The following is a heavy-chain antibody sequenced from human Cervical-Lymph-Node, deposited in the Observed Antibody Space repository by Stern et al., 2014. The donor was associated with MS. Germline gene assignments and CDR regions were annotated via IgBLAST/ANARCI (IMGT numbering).Heavy chain of an antibody. D-gene: IGHD3-3*01. V-gene: IGHV3-11*01. CDR1: GFTFSDYY. CDR2: ISSGGTTI. J-gene: IGHJ6*02. CDR3: ARYYDFWSSYHTVAYDYYAADV. Sequence: VQLVESGGGLVKPGGSLRLSCAASGFTFSDYYMSWIRQAPGKGLEWLSYISSGGTTIYYADSVECLCAVSRDNAKKSLYLQMNSLRAEDTAVYYSARYYDFWSSYHTVAYDYYAADVWGQGTTVIVSS.